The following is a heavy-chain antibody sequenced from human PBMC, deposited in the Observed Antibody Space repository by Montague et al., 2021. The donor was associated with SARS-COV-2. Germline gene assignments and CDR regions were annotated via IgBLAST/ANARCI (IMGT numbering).Heavy chain of an antibody. V-gene: IGHV3-30*04. CDR1: GFTFSSYA. J-gene: IGHJ4*02. Sequence: SLSLSCAASGFTFSSYAMHWVRQAPGKGLEWVAVISYDGSNKYYADSVKGRFTISRDNSKNTLYLQMNSLRAEDTAVYYCARDNYDYVGGSYRYNYWGQGTLVTVSS. D-gene: IGHD3-16*02. CDR2: ISYDGSNK. CDR3: ARDNYDYVGGSYRYNY.